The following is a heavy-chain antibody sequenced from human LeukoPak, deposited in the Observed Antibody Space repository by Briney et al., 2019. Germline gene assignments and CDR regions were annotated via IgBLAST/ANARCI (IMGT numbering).Heavy chain of an antibody. CDR2: MYSGGST. V-gene: IGHV3-66*02. Sequence: GGSLSLSCAASGFTVSSSYITWVRQAPGKGLEWVSVMYSGGSTFYADSVKGRFTISRDNSKNTLSLQMNGLRAEDTAVYYCARVNIASAGSYYFDYWGQGTLVTVSS. CDR1: GFTVSSSY. D-gene: IGHD6-13*01. CDR3: ARVNIASAGSYYFDY. J-gene: IGHJ4*02.